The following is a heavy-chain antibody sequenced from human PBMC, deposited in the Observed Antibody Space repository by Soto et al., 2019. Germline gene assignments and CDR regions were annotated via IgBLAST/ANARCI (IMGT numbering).Heavy chain of an antibody. CDR2: IIPIFGTA. CDR3: ARGGGSGSYRGGPFDY. Sequence: QVQLVQSGAEVQKPGSSVKVSCKASGGTFSSYAISWVRQAPGQGLEWVGGIIPIFGTANYAQKFQGRVTITADESTSTAYMELSSLRSEDTAVYYCARGGGSGSYRGGPFDYWGQGTLVTVSS. CDR1: GGTFSSYA. V-gene: IGHV1-69*01. D-gene: IGHD3-10*01. J-gene: IGHJ4*02.